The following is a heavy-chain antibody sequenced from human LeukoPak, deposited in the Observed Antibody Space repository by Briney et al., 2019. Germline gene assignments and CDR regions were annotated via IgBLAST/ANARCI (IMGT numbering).Heavy chain of an antibody. CDR2: IHDNGQT. CDR1: GGSISSYY. V-gene: IGHV4-59*01. D-gene: IGHD2-15*01. Sequence: SETLSLTCTVSGGSISSYYWNWIRQPPGKGLDWIGYIHDNGQTTYNPSLQSRVTISVDTSKNQFSLRLTSVTAADTAVYYCARAPGCRGGKCYSFDYWGQGILVTVSS. CDR3: ARAPGCRGGKCYSFDY. J-gene: IGHJ4*02.